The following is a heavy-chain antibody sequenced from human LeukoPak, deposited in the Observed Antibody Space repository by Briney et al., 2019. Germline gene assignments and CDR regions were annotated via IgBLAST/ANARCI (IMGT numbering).Heavy chain of an antibody. J-gene: IGHJ4*02. D-gene: IGHD2-8*02. CDR1: GFTFSSYW. V-gene: IGHV3-74*01. CDR2: MNTDGSRT. Sequence: PGGSLRLSCAASGFTFSSYWMHWVRQAPGKGLVWVSRMNTDGSRTDYADSVKGRFTISRDNAKNTLYQQMNSLGAEDTAVYSCASDFTGRDDYWGQGTLVTVSS. CDR3: ASDFTGRDDY.